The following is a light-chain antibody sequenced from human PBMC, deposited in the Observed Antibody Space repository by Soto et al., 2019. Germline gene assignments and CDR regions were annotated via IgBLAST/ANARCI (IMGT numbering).Light chain of an antibody. V-gene: IGLV2-23*01. CDR3: CSYAGSSTP. Sequence: QSALTPPASVSGSPGQSITISCTGTSSDVGSYNLVSWYQQHPGKAPKLMIYEGSKRPSGVSNRFSGSKSGNTASLTISGLQAEDEADYYCCSYAGSSTPFGGGTKVTVL. CDR1: SSDVGSYNL. J-gene: IGLJ3*02. CDR2: EGS.